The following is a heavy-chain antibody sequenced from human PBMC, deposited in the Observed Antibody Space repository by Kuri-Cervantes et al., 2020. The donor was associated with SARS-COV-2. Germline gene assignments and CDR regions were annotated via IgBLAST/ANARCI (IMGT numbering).Heavy chain of an antibody. V-gene: IGHV3-21*01. J-gene: IGHJ4*02. Sequence: GESLKISCSASGFTFSSYSMNWVRQAPGKGLEWVSSISSSSSYIYYADSVKGRFTISRDNAKNSLYLQMNSLRAEDTAVYYCARSKGGGAVAGKFDYWGQGTLVTVSS. D-gene: IGHD6-19*01. CDR1: GFTFSSYS. CDR3: ARSKGGGAVAGKFDY. CDR2: ISSSSSYI.